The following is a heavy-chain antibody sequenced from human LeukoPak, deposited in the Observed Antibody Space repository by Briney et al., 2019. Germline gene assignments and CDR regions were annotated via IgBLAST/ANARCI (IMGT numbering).Heavy chain of an antibody. J-gene: IGHJ4*02. Sequence: PSETLSLTCTVSGGSISSYYWSWIRQPPGKGLEWIGYIYYSGSTNYNPSLKSRVTISVDTSKNQFSLKLSSVTAADTAVYYCARAPFTVGFDYWGQGTLVTVSS. D-gene: IGHD3-10*01. CDR1: GGSISSYY. CDR3: ARAPFTVGFDY. V-gene: IGHV4-59*12. CDR2: IYYSGST.